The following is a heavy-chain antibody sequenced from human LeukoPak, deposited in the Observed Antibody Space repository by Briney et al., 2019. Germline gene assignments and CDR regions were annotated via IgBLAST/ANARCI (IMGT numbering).Heavy chain of an antibody. CDR3: ARWGQWLVSPLYYYYGMDV. Sequence: ASVKVSCKASGYTFTSYDINWVRQATGQGLEWMGWMNPNSGNTGYAQKFQGRVTMTRNTSISTAYMELSSLRSEDTAVYYCARWGQWLVSPLYYYYGMDVWGQGTTVTVSS. V-gene: IGHV1-8*01. J-gene: IGHJ6*02. D-gene: IGHD6-19*01. CDR2: MNPNSGNT. CDR1: GYTFTSYD.